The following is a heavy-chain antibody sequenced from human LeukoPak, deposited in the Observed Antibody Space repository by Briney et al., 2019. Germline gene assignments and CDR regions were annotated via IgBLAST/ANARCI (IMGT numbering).Heavy chain of an antibody. CDR3: VRLSWELGDGGVT. CDR1: GFTFSSYG. Sequence: PGGSLRLSCAASGFTFSSYGMHWVRQAPGKGLVWISRINSDGSSTTYADSVKGRFTISRDNVKNTLSLQMNNLRAEGTAVYYCVRLSWELGDGGVTWGQGTLVTVSS. J-gene: IGHJ5*02. D-gene: IGHD1-26*01. V-gene: IGHV3-74*01. CDR2: INSDGSST.